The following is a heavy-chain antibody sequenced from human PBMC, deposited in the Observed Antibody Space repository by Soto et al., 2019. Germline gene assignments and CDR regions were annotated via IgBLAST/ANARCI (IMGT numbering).Heavy chain of an antibody. CDR2: INPNSGGT. D-gene: IGHD2-2*02. CDR3: ARGKEIPDYWNFDL. V-gene: IGHV1-2*02. Sequence: QVQLVQSGAEVKEPGASVKVSCKASGYSFTDHYMHWVRQAPGQGLEWMGWINPNSGGTKSAQQFQGRVTMTRDMSISTAYMEPSRLRFDDTAVYYCARGKEIPDYWNFDLWGRGTLVTVSS. CDR1: GYSFTDHY. J-gene: IGHJ2*01.